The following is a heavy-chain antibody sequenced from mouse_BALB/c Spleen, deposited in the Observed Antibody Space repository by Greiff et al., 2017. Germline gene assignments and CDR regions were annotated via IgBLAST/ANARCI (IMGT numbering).Heavy chain of an antibody. J-gene: IGHJ4*01. CDR2: ISSGGSYT. D-gene: IGHD2-14*01. CDR3: ARSGRYVAMDY. CDR1: GFTFSSYA. Sequence: DVKLVESGGGLVKPGGSLKLSCAASGFTFSSYAMSWVRQSPEKRLEWVAEISSGGSYTYYPDTVTGRFTISRDNAKNTLFLQMTSLRSDDTAMYDCARSGRYVAMDYWGQGTSVTVSS. V-gene: IGHV5-9-4*01.